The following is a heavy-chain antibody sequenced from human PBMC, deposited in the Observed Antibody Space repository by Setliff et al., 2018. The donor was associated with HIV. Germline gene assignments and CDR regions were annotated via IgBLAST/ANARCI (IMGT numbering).Heavy chain of an antibody. J-gene: IGHJ6*03. CDR3: ARGVTLGRGVIAESPLYVMDV. V-gene: IGHV4-34*01. D-gene: IGHD3-10*01. CDR1: GGPFSDYF. Sequence: PSETLSLTCASFGGPFSDYFWTWLRQPPGKGREWIGHISPSGGADYSPSLKTRAAISLVTSRSQIVLRLSSVAAADTATYYCARGVTLGRGVIAESPLYVMDVWGEGTPVTVSS. CDR2: ISPSGGA.